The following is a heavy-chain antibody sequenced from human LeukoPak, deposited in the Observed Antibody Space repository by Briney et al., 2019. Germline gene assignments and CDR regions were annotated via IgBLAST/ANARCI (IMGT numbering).Heavy chain of an antibody. Sequence: SETLSLTCTVSGGSISSYYWSWIRQPPGKGLEWIGYIYYSGSTNYNPSLKSRVTISVDTSKNQFSLKLSSVTAADTAVYYCARDHTPFYGMDVWGQGTTVTVSS. CDR1: GGSISSYY. J-gene: IGHJ6*02. V-gene: IGHV4-59*01. D-gene: IGHD5-18*01. CDR2: IYYSGST. CDR3: ARDHTPFYGMDV.